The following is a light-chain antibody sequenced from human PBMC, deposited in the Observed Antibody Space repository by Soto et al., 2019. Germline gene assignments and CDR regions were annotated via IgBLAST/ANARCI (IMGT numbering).Light chain of an antibody. CDR2: GAS. Sequence: DIQMIQSPSSLSASVGDRVTITCRASQGISTYLNWYQQKPGKAPKLLIYGASNLETGVPSRFSGSGSGTDFTFTISSLQPEDIATYFCQQYDNVFTFGQGTRLEIK. V-gene: IGKV1-33*01. CDR1: QGISTY. CDR3: QQYDNVFT. J-gene: IGKJ5*01.